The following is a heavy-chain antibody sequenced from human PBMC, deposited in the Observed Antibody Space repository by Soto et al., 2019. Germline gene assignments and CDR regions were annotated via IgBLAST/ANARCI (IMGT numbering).Heavy chain of an antibody. J-gene: IGHJ4*02. D-gene: IGHD3-10*01. CDR3: ARAHYGSGSDYNPIYYFDY. CDR1: VATLINHA. V-gene: IGHV1-69*13. Sequence: SVKVSCKASVATLINHATSWVRQAPGQGLEWKGGIIPIFGTANYAQKFQGRVTITADESTSTAYMELSSLRSEDTAVYYCARAHYGSGSDYNPIYYFDYWGQGTLV. CDR2: IIPIFGTA.